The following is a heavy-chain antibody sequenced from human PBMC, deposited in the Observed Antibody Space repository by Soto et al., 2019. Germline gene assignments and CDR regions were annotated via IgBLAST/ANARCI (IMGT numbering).Heavy chain of an antibody. V-gene: IGHV3-48*03. CDR1: GFTFSSYE. CDR2: ISSSGSTI. D-gene: IGHD3-3*01. CDR3: ARSCLFGVVMPDY. Sequence: QPGGSLRLSCAASGFTFSSYEMKWVRQALGKGLEWVSYISSSGSTIYYADSVKGRFTISRDNAKNSLYLQMNSLRAEHTAVYYCARSCLFGVVMPDYWGQGTLVTVSS. J-gene: IGHJ4*02.